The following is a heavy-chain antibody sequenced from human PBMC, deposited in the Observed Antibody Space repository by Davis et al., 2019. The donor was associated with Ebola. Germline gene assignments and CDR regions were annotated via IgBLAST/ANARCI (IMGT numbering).Heavy chain of an antibody. Sequence: LSLTCAASGFTFSTFTMHWVRQAPGKGLEWVTVISADGNTKKYADTVTGRFTISRDNSKDTLYLQVDSLRAEDTAVYYCVRDDEARPNACDLWGQGTVVTVSS. CDR1: GFTFSTFT. J-gene: IGHJ3*01. V-gene: IGHV3-30*04. CDR3: VRDDEARPNACDL. CDR2: ISADGNTK.